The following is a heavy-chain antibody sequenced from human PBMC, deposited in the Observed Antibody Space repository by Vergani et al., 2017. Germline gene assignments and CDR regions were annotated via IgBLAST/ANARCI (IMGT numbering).Heavy chain of an antibody. CDR3: AIGRRDCSTTSCLRASFDY. CDR2: SNPNSGGT. Sequence: QVQLVQSGAEVKKPGASVKVSCKASGYTFTGYYMHWVRQAPGQGLEWMGWSNPNSGGTNYAQKFQGRVTISVDTSKNQFSLKLSSVSAADTAVYYCAIGRRDCSTTSCLRASFDYWGQGSLVTVSS. V-gene: IGHV1-2*02. J-gene: IGHJ4*02. D-gene: IGHD2-2*01. CDR1: GYTFTGYY.